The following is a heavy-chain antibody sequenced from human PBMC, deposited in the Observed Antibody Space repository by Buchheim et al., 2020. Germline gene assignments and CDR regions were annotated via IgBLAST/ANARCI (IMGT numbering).Heavy chain of an antibody. CDR1: GASISSYY. CDR3: ARGSRGYSGYDWGWFDP. CDR2: IYYRGST. Sequence: QVQLQESGPGLVKPSETLSLTCTGSGASISSYYWSWIRQPPGKGLEWIGYIYYRGSTNYNPSLKSRVTISVYTSKNTFSLKLSSVTAADTAVYYCARGSRGYSGYDWGWFDPWGQGTL. D-gene: IGHD5-12*01. J-gene: IGHJ5*02. V-gene: IGHV4-59*01.